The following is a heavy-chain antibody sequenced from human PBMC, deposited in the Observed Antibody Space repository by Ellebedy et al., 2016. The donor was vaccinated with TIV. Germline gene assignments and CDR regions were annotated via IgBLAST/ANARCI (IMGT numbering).Heavy chain of an antibody. J-gene: IGHJ4*02. CDR3: ASAGDYVGGFDY. Sequence: GESLKISCKGSGYSFTSYWISWVRQMPGKGLEWMGRIDPSDSYTNYSPSFQGHVTISADKSISTAYLQWGSLKASDTAMYYCASAGDYVGGFDYWGQGTLVTVSS. CDR2: IDPSDSYT. D-gene: IGHD4-17*01. V-gene: IGHV5-10-1*01. CDR1: GYSFTSYW.